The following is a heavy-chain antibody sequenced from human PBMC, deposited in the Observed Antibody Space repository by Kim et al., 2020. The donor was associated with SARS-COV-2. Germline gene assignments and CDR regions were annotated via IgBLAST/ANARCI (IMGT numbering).Heavy chain of an antibody. V-gene: IGHV6-1*01. CDR3: TRGSRLMDV. D-gene: IGHD2-2*01. Sequence: SQTLSLTCAVSGGSVSSNSSTWSWIRQSPSRGLEWLGRTYYRSKWFYDYAVSVQSRITIIPDTSKNQFSLQLSSVTPEDTAVYYCTRGSRLMDVWGKGTT. CDR2: TYYRSKWFY. J-gene: IGHJ6*03. CDR1: GGSVSSNSST.